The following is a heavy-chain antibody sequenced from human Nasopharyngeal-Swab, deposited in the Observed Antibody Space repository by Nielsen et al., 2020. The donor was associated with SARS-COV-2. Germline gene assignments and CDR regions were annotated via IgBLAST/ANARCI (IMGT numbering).Heavy chain of an antibody. Sequence: SETLSLTCSGSGGSNSRYYWSWVRQSPGKGLEGIGKMYKSGKTNYKPSLKSRVTISVDTSKNQFSLKLSSVTAADTAVYYCTRDKWVGFLTGSRPVHYYGMDVWGQGTTVTVSS. CDR3: TRDKWVGFLTGSRPVHYYGMDV. V-gene: IGHV4-59*01. CDR2: MYKSGKT. J-gene: IGHJ6*02. D-gene: IGHD3-9*01. CDR1: GGSNSRYY.